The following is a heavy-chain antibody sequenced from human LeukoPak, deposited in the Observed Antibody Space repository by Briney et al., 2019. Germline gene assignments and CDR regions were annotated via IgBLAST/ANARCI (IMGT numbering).Heavy chain of an antibody. J-gene: IGHJ4*02. CDR3: ARSVAVAGIFDY. V-gene: IGHV3-23*01. CDR2: ISGSGGST. D-gene: IGHD6-19*01. Sequence: GGSLRLSCAASGFTFSSYAMSWVRQAPGKGLEWVSAISGSGGSTYYADSVKGRFTISRDNSKNTLYLQMNSLRAEDTAVYYCARSVAVAGIFDYWGQGTLVTVSS. CDR1: GFTFSSYA.